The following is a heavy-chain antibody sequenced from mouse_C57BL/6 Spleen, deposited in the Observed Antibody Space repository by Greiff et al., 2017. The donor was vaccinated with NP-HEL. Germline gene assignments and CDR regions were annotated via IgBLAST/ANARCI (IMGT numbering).Heavy chain of an antibody. V-gene: IGHV1-50*01. J-gene: IGHJ1*03. CDR1: GYTFTSYW. CDR2: IDPSDSYT. Sequence: LVESGAELVKPGASVKLSCKASGYTFTSYWMQWVKQRPGQGLEWIGEIDPSDSYTNYNQKFKGKATLTVDTSSSTAYMQLSSLTSEDSAVYYCASSLYYGSRGYFDVWGTGTTVTVSS. D-gene: IGHD1-1*01. CDR3: ASSLYYGSRGYFDV.